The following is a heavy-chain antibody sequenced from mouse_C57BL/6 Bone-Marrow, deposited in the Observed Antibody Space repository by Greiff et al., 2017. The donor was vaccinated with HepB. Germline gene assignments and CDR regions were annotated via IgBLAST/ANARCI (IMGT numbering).Heavy chain of an antibody. Sequence: VQLQQSGAELVMPGASVKLSCKASGYTFTSYWMHWVKQRPGQGLEWIGEIDPSDSYTNYNQKFKGKSTLTVDKSSSTAYMQLSSLTSEDSAVYYCARRSSGYDLAYWGQGTLVTVSA. CDR1: GYTFTSYW. CDR3: ARRSSGYDLAY. CDR2: IDPSDSYT. V-gene: IGHV1-69*01. J-gene: IGHJ3*01. D-gene: IGHD3-2*02.